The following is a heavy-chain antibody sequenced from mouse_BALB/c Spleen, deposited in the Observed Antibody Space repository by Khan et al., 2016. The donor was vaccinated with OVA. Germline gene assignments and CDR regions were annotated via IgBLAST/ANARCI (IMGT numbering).Heavy chain of an antibody. Sequence: QVQLQQPGAELVRPGVSVKISCKGSGYTFTDFTMHWVKQSHAKSLEWIGVVNTYYGDATYNQKFKGKTTMTVDKSSTTAYMELARLTSEDSAIYDIAKGGGGGRFAYWGQGTLVTVSA. CDR2: VNTYYGDA. CDR1: GYTFTDFT. V-gene: IGHV1S137*01. J-gene: IGHJ3*01. CDR3: AKGGGGGRFAY. D-gene: IGHD2-14*01.